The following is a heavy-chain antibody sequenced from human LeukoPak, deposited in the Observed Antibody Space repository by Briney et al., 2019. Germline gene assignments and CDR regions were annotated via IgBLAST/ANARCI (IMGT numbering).Heavy chain of an antibody. CDR3: ARQYCSSTSCPYYFDY. CDR1: GGSISSYY. Sequence: SETLSLTCTVSGGSISSYYWSWIRQPPGKGLEWIGYIYYSGSTNYNPSLRSRVTMSVDTSKNQFSLKLSSVTAADTAVYYCARQYCSSTSCPYYFDYWGQGTLVTVSS. CDR2: IYYSGST. D-gene: IGHD2-2*01. V-gene: IGHV4-59*08. J-gene: IGHJ4*02.